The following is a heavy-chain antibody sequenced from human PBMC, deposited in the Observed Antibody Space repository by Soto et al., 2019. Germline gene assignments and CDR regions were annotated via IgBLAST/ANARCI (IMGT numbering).Heavy chain of an antibody. Sequence: PGGSLRLSCAASGFTVSSNYMSWVRQAPGKGLEWVSVIYSGGSTYYADSVKGRFTISRDNSKNTLYLQMNSLRAEDTAVYYCARDGMGSSSWYRSHGYGMDVWGQGTTVTVSS. V-gene: IGHV3-53*01. CDR1: GFTVSSNY. D-gene: IGHD6-13*01. J-gene: IGHJ6*02. CDR2: IYSGGST. CDR3: ARDGMGSSSWYRSHGYGMDV.